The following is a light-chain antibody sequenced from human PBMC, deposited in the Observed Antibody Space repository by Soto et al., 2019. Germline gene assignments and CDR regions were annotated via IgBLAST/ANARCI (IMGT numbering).Light chain of an antibody. V-gene: IGKV3-20*01. CDR3: QQYGSSSGT. J-gene: IGKJ1*01. Sequence: EIVLTQSPGTLSLSPGERATLSCRASQSVSSSYLAWYQQKPGQAPRLLIYGASSRATGIPDRFSGSGSATDFTLTISRLEPEDFAMYYCQQYGSSSGTFGQGTKV. CDR1: QSVSSSY. CDR2: GAS.